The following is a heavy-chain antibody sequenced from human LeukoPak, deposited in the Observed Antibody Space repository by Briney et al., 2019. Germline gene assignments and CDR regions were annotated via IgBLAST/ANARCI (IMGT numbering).Heavy chain of an antibody. Sequence: GGSLRLSCAASGFTFDDYAMHWVRQAPGKGLEGVSLISGDGGSTYYADSVKGRFTISRDNSKNSLYLQMNSLRTEDTALYYYAKDLASYYYGMDVWGQGTTVTVSS. CDR3: AKDLASYYYGMDV. V-gene: IGHV3-43*02. J-gene: IGHJ6*02. CDR1: GFTFDDYA. CDR2: ISGDGGST.